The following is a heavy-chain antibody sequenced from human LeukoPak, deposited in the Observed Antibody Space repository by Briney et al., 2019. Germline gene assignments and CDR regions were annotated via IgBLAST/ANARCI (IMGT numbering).Heavy chain of an antibody. V-gene: IGHV3-7*01. Sequence: GGSLRLSCAASGFTFGSYSMTWVRQAPGKGLEWVANIKEDGREINYLGSVKGRFTISRDNAKNSLYLEMNSLRAEDTAVYYCARERIHCGGADCKSYFDNWGQGTVVTVSS. D-gene: IGHD2-21*01. CDR2: IKEDGREI. J-gene: IGHJ4*02. CDR1: GFTFGSYS. CDR3: ARERIHCGGADCKSYFDN.